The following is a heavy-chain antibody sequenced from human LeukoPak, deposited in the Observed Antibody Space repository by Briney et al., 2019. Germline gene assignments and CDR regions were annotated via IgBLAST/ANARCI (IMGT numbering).Heavy chain of an antibody. CDR2: IYPRDGST. Sequence: ASATVSFKASGYSFTSNYIHWVRQAPGQGLEWMGMIYPRDGSTSYAQKFQGRVTVTRDTSTSTVHMELSGLRSEDTAVYYCARDQEAFDYWGQGTLVTVSS. CDR3: ARDQEAFDY. J-gene: IGHJ4*02. V-gene: IGHV1-46*01. CDR1: GYSFTSNY.